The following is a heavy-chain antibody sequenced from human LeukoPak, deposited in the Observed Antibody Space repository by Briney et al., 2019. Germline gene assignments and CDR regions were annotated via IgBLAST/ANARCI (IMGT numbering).Heavy chain of an antibody. J-gene: IGHJ4*02. CDR3: ARGVATKTVDY. CDR2: ISYDGSNK. D-gene: IGHD5-12*01. Sequence: GRSLRLSCAASGFTFSSYGMHWVRQAPGKGLEWVAVISYDGSNKYYADSVKGRFTISRDNSKNTLYLQMNSLRAEDTAVYYCARGVATKTVDYRGQGTLVTVSS. CDR1: GFTFSSYG. V-gene: IGHV3-30*03.